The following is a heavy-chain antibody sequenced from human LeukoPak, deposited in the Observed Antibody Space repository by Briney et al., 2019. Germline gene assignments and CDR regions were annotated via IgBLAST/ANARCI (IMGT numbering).Heavy chain of an antibody. CDR3: ARGRPPYGDYSYWYFDL. V-gene: IGHV4-39*01. CDR1: GGSISSSSYY. J-gene: IGHJ2*01. D-gene: IGHD4-17*01. Sequence: SETLSLTCTVSGGSISSSSYYWGWIRQPPGKGLEWIGSIYYSGSTYYNPSLKSRVTISVDTSKNQFSLKLSSVTAADTAVYYCARGRPPYGDYSYWYFDLWGRGTLVTVSS. CDR2: IYYSGST.